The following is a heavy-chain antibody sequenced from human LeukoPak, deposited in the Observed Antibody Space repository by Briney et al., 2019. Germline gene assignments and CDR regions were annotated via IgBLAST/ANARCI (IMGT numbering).Heavy chain of an antibody. D-gene: IGHD2-2*01. CDR2: IKQDSTEK. V-gene: IGHV3-7*04. J-gene: IGHJ4*02. CDR1: GFIFSNFW. CDR3: ARDCSRISCYADY. Sequence: GGSLRLSCAASGFIFSNFWMSWVRQAPGKGLELVANIKQDSTEKYYVDSVKGRFIISRDNAKNLLYLQMNSLRAEDTAVYYCARDCSRISCYADYWGQGTLVTVSS.